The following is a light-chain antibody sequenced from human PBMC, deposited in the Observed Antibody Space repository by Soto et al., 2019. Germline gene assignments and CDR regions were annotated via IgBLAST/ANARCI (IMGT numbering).Light chain of an antibody. CDR2: DAV. V-gene: IGKV3-20*01. Sequence: LWTQSPGPLTFSRGDRATLHLIGIRPVVRQYIAWYHQKPGQAPRLLIHDAVSRATGIPDRFSGSGSGSGTDFTLFISRLEPEDCGVYYCQQNGRSPTVGPGTKVD. CDR3: QQNGRSPT. J-gene: IGKJ3*01. CDR1: RPVVRQY.